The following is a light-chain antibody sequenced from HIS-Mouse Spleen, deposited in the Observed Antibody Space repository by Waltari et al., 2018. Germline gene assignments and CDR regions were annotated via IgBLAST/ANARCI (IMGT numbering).Light chain of an antibody. CDR3: AAWDDSLSGPV. CDR1: SSNIGSNY. Sequence: QSVLIQPPSASGTPGQRVTISCSGSSSNIGSNYVYWYQQLPGTAPKLLIYMNNQRHAGVPDRFSGSRSGTAASLAISGLRSEDEADYYCAAWDDSLSGPVFGGGTKLTVL. CDR2: MNN. J-gene: IGLJ3*02. V-gene: IGLV1-47*01.